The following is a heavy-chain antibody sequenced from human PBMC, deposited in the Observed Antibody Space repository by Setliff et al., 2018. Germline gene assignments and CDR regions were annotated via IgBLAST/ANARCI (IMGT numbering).Heavy chain of an antibody. V-gene: IGHV5-51*01. Sequence: PGESLKISCKGSGYSFTSYWIGWVRQMPGKGLEWMGIIYPGDSDTRYSPSFQGQVTTSADKSISTAYLQWSSLKASDTAKYYCARYDSSGYHYYYGMDVWGQGTTVTVSS. J-gene: IGHJ6*02. CDR1: GYSFTSYW. D-gene: IGHD3-22*01. CDR3: ARYDSSGYHYYYGMDV. CDR2: IYPGDSDT.